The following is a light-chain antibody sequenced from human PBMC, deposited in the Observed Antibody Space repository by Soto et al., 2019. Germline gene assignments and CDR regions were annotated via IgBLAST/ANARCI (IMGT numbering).Light chain of an antibody. CDR2: GAS. CDR1: QSVNTN. V-gene: IGKV3-15*01. Sequence: VVMTQSPVTLSLSPGERATLSCRASQSVNTNLAWYQQKPGQPPRLLMYGASTRATGIPARFSGSGSETEFTLTISSLQSEDFAVYYCQQYTKWPPYTFGQGTKVDIK. J-gene: IGKJ2*01. CDR3: QQYTKWPPYT.